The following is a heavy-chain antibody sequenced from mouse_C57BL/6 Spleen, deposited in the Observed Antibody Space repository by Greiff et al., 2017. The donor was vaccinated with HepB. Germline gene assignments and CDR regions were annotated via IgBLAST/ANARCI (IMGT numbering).Heavy chain of an antibody. V-gene: IGHV5-9-1*02. J-gene: IGHJ2*01. CDR2: ISSGGDYI. Sequence: EVQLVESGEGLVKPGGSLKLSCTASGFTFSSYAMSWVRQTPEKRLEWVAYISSGGDYIYYADTVKGRFTISRDNARNTLYLQMSSLKSEDTAMYYCTRDPFGYYFDYWGQGTTLTVSS. D-gene: IGHD3-1*01. CDR1: GFTFSSYA. CDR3: TRDPFGYYFDY.